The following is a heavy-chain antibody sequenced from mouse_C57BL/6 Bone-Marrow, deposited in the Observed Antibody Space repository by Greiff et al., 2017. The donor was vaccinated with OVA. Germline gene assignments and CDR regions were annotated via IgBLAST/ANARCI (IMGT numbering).Heavy chain of an antibody. CDR1: GYTFTEYT. CDR2: FYPGSGSI. CDR3: ARHEAGGAWFAY. J-gene: IGHJ3*01. D-gene: IGHD4-1*01. V-gene: IGHV1-62-2*01. Sequence: QVHVKQSGAELVKPGASVKLSCKASGYTFTEYTIHWVKQRSGQGLEWIGWFYPGSGSIKYNEKFKDKATLTADKSSSTVYMELSRLTSEDSAVYFCARHEAGGAWFAYWGQGTLVTVSA.